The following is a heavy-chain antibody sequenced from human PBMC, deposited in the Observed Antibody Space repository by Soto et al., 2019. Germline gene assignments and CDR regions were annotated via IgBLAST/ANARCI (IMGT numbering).Heavy chain of an antibody. D-gene: IGHD7-27*01. CDR2: LNPNGTFT. J-gene: IGHJ4*02. CDR3: ATGGPRTNYWGLFYN. Sequence: GGSLRLSCAGSGFTFSGYWMHWVRQAPGKGPVWVSRLNPNGTFTTNADSVKGRFTISRDNAKNTVYLQMNSLRAEDTAVYYCATGGPRTNYWGLFYNWGPGTLVTVSS. V-gene: IGHV3-74*01. CDR1: GFTFSGYW.